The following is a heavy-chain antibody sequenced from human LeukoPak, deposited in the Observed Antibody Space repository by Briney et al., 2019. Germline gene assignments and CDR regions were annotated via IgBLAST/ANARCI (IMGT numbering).Heavy chain of an antibody. CDR1: GGTFISYA. J-gene: IGHJ2*01. CDR2: IIPIFGTA. Sequence: ASVKVSCKASGGTFISYAISWVRQAPGQGLEWMGGIIPIFGTANYAQKFQGRVTITADESTSTAYMELSSLRSEDTAVYYCAVEMATITSGPDLWGRGTLVTVSS. V-gene: IGHV1-69*13. D-gene: IGHD5-24*01. CDR3: AVEMATITSGPDL.